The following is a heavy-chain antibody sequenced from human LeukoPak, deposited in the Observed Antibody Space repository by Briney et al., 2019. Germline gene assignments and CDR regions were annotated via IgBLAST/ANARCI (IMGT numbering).Heavy chain of an antibody. CDR3: ARGSTGQYDP. V-gene: IGHV4-59*11. J-gene: IGHJ5*02. CDR2: VHHSENS. D-gene: IGHD1-14*01. CDR1: GVSFNSHY. Sequence: PSETLSLTCSVSGVSFNSHYWSWIRQSPGKGLEWIAYVHHSENSNSNPSLTSRVTTSVDTSRNHYSLKLTSVTAADTAIYYCARGSTGQYDPWGQGILVTVSS.